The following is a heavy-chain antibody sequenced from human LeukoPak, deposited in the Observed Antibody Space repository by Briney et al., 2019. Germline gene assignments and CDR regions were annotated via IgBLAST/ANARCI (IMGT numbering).Heavy chain of an antibody. Sequence: GGSLRLSCAASGFTFSSYGMHWVRQDPGKGLEWVAVIWYDGSNKYYADSVKGRFTISRDNSKNTLYLQMNSLRAEDTAVYYCAKADKWLVPASWGQGTLVTVSS. CDR1: GFTFSSYG. J-gene: IGHJ5*02. CDR2: IWYDGSNK. D-gene: IGHD6-19*01. CDR3: AKADKWLVPAS. V-gene: IGHV3-33*06.